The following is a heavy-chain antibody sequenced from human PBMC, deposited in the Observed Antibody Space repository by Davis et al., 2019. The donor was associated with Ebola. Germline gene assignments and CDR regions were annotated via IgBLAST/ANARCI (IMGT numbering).Heavy chain of an antibody. J-gene: IGHJ4*02. CDR3: ARVYSSSPFDY. D-gene: IGHD6-6*01. CDR2: IYYSGST. CDR1: GGSFSGYY. V-gene: IGHV4-34*01. Sequence: PSETLSLTCAVYGGSFSGYYWSWIRQPPGKGLEWIGYIYYSGSTNYNPSLKSRVTISVDTSKNQFSLKLSSVTAADTAVYYCARVYSSSPFDYWGQGTLVTVSS.